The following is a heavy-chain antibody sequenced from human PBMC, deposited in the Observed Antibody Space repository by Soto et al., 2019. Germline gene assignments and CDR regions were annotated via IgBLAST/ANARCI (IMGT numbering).Heavy chain of an antibody. D-gene: IGHD6-13*01. Sequence: GASVKVSCKASGYTFTSYGISWVRQAPGQGLEWMGWISAYNGNTNYAQKLQGRVTMTTDTSTSTAYMELSSLRSEDTAVYYCARVGAAAGTRYNWFDPWGQGTLVTVSS. V-gene: IGHV1-18*01. CDR3: ARVGAAAGTRYNWFDP. CDR1: GYTFTSYG. CDR2: ISAYNGNT. J-gene: IGHJ5*02.